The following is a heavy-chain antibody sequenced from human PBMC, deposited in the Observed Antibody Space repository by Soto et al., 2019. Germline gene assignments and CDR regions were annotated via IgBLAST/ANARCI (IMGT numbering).Heavy chain of an antibody. Sequence: EVQLVESGGGLVQPGGSLRLSCAASGFTFSSYWMHWVRQAPGKGLVWVSRINSDGSSTNYADSVMGRFTISRDNARNTLFLQMDTLRAEDTAVYYCTRSGSSPYYYGMDVWGQGTTVTVSS. D-gene: IGHD6-6*01. CDR1: GFTFSSYW. V-gene: IGHV3-74*01. CDR2: INSDGSST. J-gene: IGHJ6*02. CDR3: TRSGSSPYYYGMDV.